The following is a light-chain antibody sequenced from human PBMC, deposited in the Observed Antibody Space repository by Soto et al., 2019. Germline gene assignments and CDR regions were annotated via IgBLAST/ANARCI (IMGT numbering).Light chain of an antibody. Sequence: QSALTQPASVSGSPGQSITISCTGTSNDVGAFNFVSWYQQHPGKAPKVIIYEVSNRPSGVSNRFSGSKSGNTASLTISGLQAKDEADYYCNSYTTTSARVFGGGTKVTVL. CDR1: SNDVGAFNF. CDR2: EVS. CDR3: NSYTTTSARV. V-gene: IGLV2-14*01. J-gene: IGLJ3*02.